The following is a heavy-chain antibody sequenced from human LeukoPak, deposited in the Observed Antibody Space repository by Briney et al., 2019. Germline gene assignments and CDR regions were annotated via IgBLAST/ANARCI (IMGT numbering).Heavy chain of an antibody. Sequence: GGSLRLSCAASGFTVSSNYMSWVRQAPGKGLEWVSVIYSGGSTYYADSVKGRFTISRDNSKNTLYLQMNSLRAEDTAVYYCASGDYRYYFDYWGQGTLVTVSS. CDR2: IYSGGST. V-gene: IGHV3-66*01. D-gene: IGHD4-17*01. J-gene: IGHJ4*02. CDR1: GFTVSSNY. CDR3: ASGDYRYYFDY.